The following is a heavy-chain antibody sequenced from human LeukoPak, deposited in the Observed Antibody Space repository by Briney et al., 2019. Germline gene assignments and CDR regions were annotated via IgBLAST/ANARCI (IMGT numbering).Heavy chain of an antibody. V-gene: IGHV4-59*12. CDR3: ASNKVAGIFDS. CDR2: VYHIGGT. CDR1: GGSITDSY. J-gene: IGHJ4*02. Sequence: SETLSLTCTVSGGSITDSYWSWIRQPPGLGLEWIGYVYHIGGTNYSPSLRSRVAITLAASKTQFSLTLTSVTAADTALYFCASNKVAGIFDSWGQGTLVIVSS.